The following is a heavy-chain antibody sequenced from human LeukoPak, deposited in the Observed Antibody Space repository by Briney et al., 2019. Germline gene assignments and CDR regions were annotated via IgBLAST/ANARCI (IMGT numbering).Heavy chain of an antibody. CDR1: GFTFSSYS. V-gene: IGHV3-21*01. D-gene: IGHD2-2*01. Sequence: GGSLRLSCAASGFTFSSYSMNWVRQALGKELEWVSSISSSSSYIYYADSVKCRFTISRDNAKNSLYLQMNSLRAEDTAVYYCARGIVVVPAAISWGQGTLVTVSS. CDR2: ISSSSSYI. CDR3: ARGIVVVPAAIS. J-gene: IGHJ5*02.